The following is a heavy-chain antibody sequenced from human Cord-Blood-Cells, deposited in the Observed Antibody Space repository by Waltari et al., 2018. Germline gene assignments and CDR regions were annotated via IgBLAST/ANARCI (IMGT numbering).Heavy chain of an antibody. J-gene: IGHJ4*02. CDR1: GYTLTELS. D-gene: IGHD3-10*01. CDR2: FEPEDGET. Sequence: QVQLVQSGAEVKKPGASVKVSCKVSGYTLTELSMHWVRQAPGKGLEWMGGFEPEDGETIYAQKFQGRVTMTEDTSTDTAYMELSSLRSEDTAVYYCATDSLPDHRDYYGSGSYSLDYWGQGTLVTVSS. V-gene: IGHV1-24*01. CDR3: ATDSLPDHRDYYGSGSYSLDY.